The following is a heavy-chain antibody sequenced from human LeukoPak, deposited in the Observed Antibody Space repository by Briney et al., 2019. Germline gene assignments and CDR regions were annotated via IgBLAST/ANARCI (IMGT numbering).Heavy chain of an antibody. J-gene: IGHJ4*02. Sequence: GGSLRLSCAAAGFTFSSHAMSWVRQAQGKGLEWVSAISGSGGSTYYADSVKGRLTISRDNSKNTLYLQMNSLRAEDTAVDYCAKGVRPGSSGWSDYWGQGTLVTVSS. CDR2: ISGSGGST. D-gene: IGHD6-19*01. CDR3: AKGVRPGSSGWSDY. CDR1: GFTFSSHA. V-gene: IGHV3-23*01.